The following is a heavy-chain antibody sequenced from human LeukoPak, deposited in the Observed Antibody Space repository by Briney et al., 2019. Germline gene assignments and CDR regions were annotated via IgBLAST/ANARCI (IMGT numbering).Heavy chain of an antibody. CDR3: ARDLGGYSGPSAY. CDR2: ISSSSSYI. D-gene: IGHD5-12*01. Sequence: GGSLRLSCAASRFTFGSSCMNWVRQAPGKGLEWVSSISSSSSYIHYADSVRGRFTISRDNAKNSLYLQMNSLRADDTAVYYCARDLGGYSGPSAYWGQGALVTVSS. V-gene: IGHV3-21*04. CDR1: RFTFGSSC. J-gene: IGHJ4*02.